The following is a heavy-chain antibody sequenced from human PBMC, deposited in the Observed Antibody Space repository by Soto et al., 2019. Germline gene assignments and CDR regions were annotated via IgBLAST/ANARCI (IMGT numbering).Heavy chain of an antibody. CDR3: ARAYKWELLFSLDY. D-gene: IGHD1-26*01. CDR2: IWYDGSNK. CDR1: GFTFSSYG. Sequence: QVQLVESGGGVVQPGRSLRLSCAASGFTFSSYGMHWVRQAPGKGLEWVAVIWYDGSNKYYADSVKGRFTISRDNSKNTLYLQMNSLRAEDTAVYYCARAYKWELLFSLDYWGQGTLVTVSS. J-gene: IGHJ4*02. V-gene: IGHV3-33*01.